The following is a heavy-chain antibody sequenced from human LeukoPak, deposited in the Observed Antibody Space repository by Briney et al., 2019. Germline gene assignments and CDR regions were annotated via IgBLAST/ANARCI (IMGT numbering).Heavy chain of an antibody. Sequence: SETLSLTCTVSGGSISSYYWSWIRQPPGKGLEWIGYIYYSGSTNYNPSLKSRVTISVDTSKNQFSLKLSSVTAADTAVYYCARVGSSGWYDFDYWGQGTLVTVSS. CDR1: GGSISSYY. V-gene: IGHV4-59*01. CDR2: IYYSGST. J-gene: IGHJ4*02. D-gene: IGHD6-19*01. CDR3: ARVGSSGWYDFDY.